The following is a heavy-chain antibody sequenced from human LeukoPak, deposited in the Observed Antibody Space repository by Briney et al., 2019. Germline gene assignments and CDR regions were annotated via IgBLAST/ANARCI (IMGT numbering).Heavy chain of an antibody. V-gene: IGHV1-69*04. CDR3: ARSHGPPVTTDYYGMDV. J-gene: IGHJ6*02. D-gene: IGHD4-17*01. CDR2: IIPILGIA. CDR1: GGTFSSYA. Sequence: SVKVSCKASGGTFSSYAISWVRQAPGQGLEWMGRIIPILGIANYAQKFQGRVTITADKSTSTAYMELSSLRSEDTAVYYCARSHGPPVTTDYYGMDVWGQGTTVTVSS.